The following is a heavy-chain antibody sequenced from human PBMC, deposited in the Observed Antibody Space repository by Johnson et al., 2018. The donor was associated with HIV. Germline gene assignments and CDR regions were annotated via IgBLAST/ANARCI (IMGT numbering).Heavy chain of an antibody. CDR2: VRSKSDGGTT. D-gene: IGHD2-8*01. CDR3: TTEVMVWELQVGWTRAFEV. CDR1: GFTVSKAW. J-gene: IGHJ3*01. Sequence: QLVESGGGLLQPVGSLRLSCAASGFTVSKAWMTWVRQAPGRGLEWVGRVRSKSDGGTTDYAAPVKGRFTISRDDSENMLYLQMNSLKTEDTAVYYCTTEVMVWELQVGWTRAFEVWGQGTMVIVST. V-gene: IGHV3-15*01.